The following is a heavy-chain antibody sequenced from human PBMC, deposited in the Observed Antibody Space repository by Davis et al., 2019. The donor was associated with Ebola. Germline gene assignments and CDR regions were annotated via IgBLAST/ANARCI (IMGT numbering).Heavy chain of an antibody. J-gene: IGHJ6*02. CDR3: AREYYYYYGMDV. CDR2: TYYRSKWYN. CDR1: WDSVSSNSAA. Sequence: SETLSLTCAISWDSVSSNSAAWNWIRQSPSSGLEWLGRTYYRSKWYNDYAVSVKSRITINPDTSKNQFSLQLNSVTPEDTAVYYCAREYYYYYGMDVWGQGTTVTVSS. V-gene: IGHV6-1*01.